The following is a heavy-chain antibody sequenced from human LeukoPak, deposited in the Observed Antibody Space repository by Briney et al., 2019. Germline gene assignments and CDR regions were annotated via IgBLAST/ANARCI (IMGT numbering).Heavy chain of an antibody. CDR3: ARMTIVGVYYFDY. CDR2: IIPIFGTA. D-gene: IGHD1-26*01. Sequence: AAVKVSCKASAGTFSGYAISWVRQAPAQGLEWMGGIIPIFGTANYAQKFQGRVTITADESTSTAYMELSSLRSEDTAVYYCARMTIVGVYYFDYWGQGTLVTVSS. V-gene: IGHV1-69*13. CDR1: AGTFSGYA. J-gene: IGHJ4*02.